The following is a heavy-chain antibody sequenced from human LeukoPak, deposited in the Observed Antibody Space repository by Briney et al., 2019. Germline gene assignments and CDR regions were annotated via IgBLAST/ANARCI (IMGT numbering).Heavy chain of an antibody. D-gene: IGHD3-10*01. Sequence: QPGGSLRLSCAASGFTLSSYWMSWVRQAPGKGLEWVANIKEDGSEKYYVDSVKGRFTISRDNAKNSLYLHMNSLTAEDTAMYYCARDWVAGVPFDAFDIRGQGTMVSVSS. J-gene: IGHJ3*02. CDR3: ARDWVAGVPFDAFDI. CDR2: IKEDGSEK. V-gene: IGHV3-7*03. CDR1: GFTLSSYW.